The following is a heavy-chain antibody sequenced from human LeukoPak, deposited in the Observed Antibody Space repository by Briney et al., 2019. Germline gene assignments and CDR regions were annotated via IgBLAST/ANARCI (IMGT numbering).Heavy chain of an antibody. J-gene: IGHJ6*03. CDR3: ARRGSTMVRGADAVYTYYYLDV. Sequence: GGSLRLSCAASGFTLSTYGMNWVRQAPGKGLEWVSYINLNSRTIDYADSVRGRFTISRDNAKSSLYLQMNSLRAEDTAVYYCARRGSTMVRGADAVYTYYYLDVWGKGTTVTISS. CDR2: INLNSRTI. CDR1: GFTLSTYG. D-gene: IGHD3-10*01. V-gene: IGHV3-48*01.